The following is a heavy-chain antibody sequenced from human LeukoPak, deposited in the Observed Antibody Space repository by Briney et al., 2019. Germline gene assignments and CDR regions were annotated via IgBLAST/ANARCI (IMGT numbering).Heavy chain of an antibody. CDR2: ISYDGSNK. Sequence: PGGSLRLSCAASGFTLSSYGMHWVRQAPGKGLEWVAVISYDGSNKYYADSVKGRFTISRDNSKNTLYLQMNSLRAEDTAVYYCAKELPYVWGSYRPLGYWGQGTLVTVSS. V-gene: IGHV3-30*18. J-gene: IGHJ4*02. D-gene: IGHD3-16*02. CDR1: GFTLSSYG. CDR3: AKELPYVWGSYRPLGY.